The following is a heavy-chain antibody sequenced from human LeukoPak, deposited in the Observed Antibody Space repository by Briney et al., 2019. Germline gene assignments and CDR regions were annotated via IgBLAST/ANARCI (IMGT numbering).Heavy chain of an antibody. V-gene: IGHV3-30*02. Sequence: PGGSLRLSCAASGFTFSSYGMHWVRQAPGKGLEWVAFIRYDGSNKYYADSVKGRFTISRDNSKNTLYLQMNSLRAEDMAVYYCAKLYQLLWGDHDAFDIWGQGTMVTVSS. CDR2: IRYDGSNK. CDR1: GFTFSSYG. J-gene: IGHJ3*02. CDR3: AKLYQLLWGDHDAFDI. D-gene: IGHD2-2*01.